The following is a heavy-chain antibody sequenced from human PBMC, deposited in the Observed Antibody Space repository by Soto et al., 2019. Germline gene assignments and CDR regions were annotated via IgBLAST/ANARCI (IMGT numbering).Heavy chain of an antibody. J-gene: IGHJ5*02. CDR3: ASLIVHSIVYPMPFPS. V-gene: IGHV3-21*01. D-gene: IGHD3-22*01. CDR1: GFTFSSYS. Sequence: EVQLVESGGGLVKPGGSLRLSCAASGFTFSSYSMNWVRQAPGKGLEWVSSISSSSSYIYYADSVKGRLTISRDNAKNSLSLQMTPLRAADPAVYYCASLIVHSIVYPMPFPSWGQGPLVTVSS. CDR2: ISSSSSYI.